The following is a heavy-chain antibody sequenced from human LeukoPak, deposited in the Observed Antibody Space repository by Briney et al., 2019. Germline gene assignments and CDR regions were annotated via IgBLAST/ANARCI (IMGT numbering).Heavy chain of an antibody. Sequence: ASVKVSCKASGYTLPDYYIHWVRQAPGQGLEWIGFINPNSGGTHYAQNFQGRVTVTRDTSISTVYLEMIRLRSDDTAVYYCARKGRIYGDYDYWGRGTLVTVSS. V-gene: IGHV1-2*02. J-gene: IGHJ4*02. CDR3: ARKGRIYGDYDY. D-gene: IGHD4-17*01. CDR1: GYTLPDYY. CDR2: INPNSGGT.